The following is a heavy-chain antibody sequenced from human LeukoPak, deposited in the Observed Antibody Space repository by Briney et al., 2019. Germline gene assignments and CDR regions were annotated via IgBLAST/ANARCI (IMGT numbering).Heavy chain of an antibody. V-gene: IGHV4-39*07. CDR2: IYYSGST. D-gene: IGHD4-17*01. CDR3: AREVYGEYAFDI. J-gene: IGHJ3*02. Sequence: SETLSLTCTVSGGSISSSSYYWGWIRQPPGKGLEWIGSIYYSGSTYYNPSLKSRVTISVDTSKNQFSLKLSSVTAADTAVYYCAREVYGEYAFDIWGQGTMVTVSS. CDR1: GGSISSSSYY.